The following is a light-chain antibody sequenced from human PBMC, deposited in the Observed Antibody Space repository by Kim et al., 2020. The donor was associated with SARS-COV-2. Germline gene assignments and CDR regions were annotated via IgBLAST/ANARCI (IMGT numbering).Light chain of an antibody. J-gene: IGKJ4*01. V-gene: IGKV3-20*01. CDR2: DAA. CDR1: QSVSSNY. CDR3: HQYGSSPLT. Sequence: PEERAALSCRAGQSVSSNYLAWCQQKPCQAPRILIFDAASRATGIPDRLSGGGSGTVFTLTISRLEPEDFAVYYCHQYGSSPLTFGGGTKVDIK.